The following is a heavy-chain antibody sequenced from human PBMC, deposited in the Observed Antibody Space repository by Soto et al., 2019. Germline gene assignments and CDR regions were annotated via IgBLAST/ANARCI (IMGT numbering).Heavy chain of an antibody. CDR2: ISSSSSYI. CDR3: ARIFKYYDILTGYSEQYYYYGMDV. CDR1: GFTFSSYS. J-gene: IGHJ6*02. Sequence: GGSLRLSCAASGFTFSSYSMNWVRQAPGKGLEWVSSISSSSSYIYYADSVKGRFTISRDNAKNSLYLQMNSLKAEDTAVYYCARIFKYYDILTGYSEQYYYYGMDVWGQGTTVTVSS. V-gene: IGHV3-21*01. D-gene: IGHD3-9*01.